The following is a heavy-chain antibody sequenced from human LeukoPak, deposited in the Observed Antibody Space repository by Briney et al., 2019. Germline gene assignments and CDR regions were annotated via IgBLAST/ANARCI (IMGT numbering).Heavy chain of an antibody. D-gene: IGHD3-9*01. Sequence: PGGSLRLSCATSGFSFTDYPMNWVRQAPGKGLEWVSNIRTSAVGTNYAYYADSVKGRVTITRDDAKNTLYLHMNSLRDDDTAVYYCASDQRYAFDYWGQGILVTVSS. CDR1: GFSFTDYP. J-gene: IGHJ4*02. CDR2: IRTSAVGTNYA. CDR3: ASDQRYAFDY. V-gene: IGHV3-48*02.